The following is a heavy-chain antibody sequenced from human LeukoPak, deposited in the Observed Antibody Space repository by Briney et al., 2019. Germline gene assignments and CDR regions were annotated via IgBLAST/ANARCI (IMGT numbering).Heavy chain of an antibody. CDR2: IHTSGST. Sequence: SETLSLTCTVSGYSISSGYYWGWIRQPPGKGLGWIGRIHTSGSTNYNPSLKSRVTISVDTFNNQFSLKLSSVTAADTAVYYCARDGVYSDYDYYFDYWGQGTLVTVSS. CDR1: GYSISSGYY. V-gene: IGHV4-38-2*02. D-gene: IGHD5-12*01. J-gene: IGHJ4*02. CDR3: ARDGVYSDYDYYFDY.